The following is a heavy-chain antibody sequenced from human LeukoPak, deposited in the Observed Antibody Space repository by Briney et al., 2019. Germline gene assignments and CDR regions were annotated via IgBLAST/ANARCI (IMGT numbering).Heavy chain of an antibody. Sequence: SETLSLTCAVYGGSFSGYYWSWIRQPPGKGLEWIGEINHSGSTNYNPSLKSRVTISVDTSKNQFSLKLSSVTAADTAVYYCARVTATQFWYYYYGMDVWGQGTTVTVSS. J-gene: IGHJ6*02. CDR3: ARVTATQFWYYYYGMDV. CDR2: INHSGST. D-gene: IGHD2-21*02. V-gene: IGHV4-34*01. CDR1: GGSFSGYY.